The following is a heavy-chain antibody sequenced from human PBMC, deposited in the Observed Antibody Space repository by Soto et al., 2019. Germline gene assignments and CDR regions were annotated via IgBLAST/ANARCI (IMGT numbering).Heavy chain of an antibody. CDR3: ARDRSYGDYDDSSYFGMDV. J-gene: IGHJ6*02. CDR2: IYYSGST. Sequence: SETRSLTCTVSGGSISSYYWSWIRQPPGKGLEWIGYIYYSGSTNYNPSLKSRVTISVDTSKNQFSLKLSSVTAADTAVYYCARDRSYGDYDDSSYFGMDVWGQGPTVTVS. D-gene: IGHD4-17*01. V-gene: IGHV4-59*12. CDR1: GGSISSYY.